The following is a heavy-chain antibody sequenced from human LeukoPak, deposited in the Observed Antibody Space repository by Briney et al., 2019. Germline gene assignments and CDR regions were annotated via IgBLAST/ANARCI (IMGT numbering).Heavy chain of an antibody. Sequence: TPSETLSLTCTVSGGSISGYYWSWIRQSPGKGLEWIGYIYYSGSTNYNPSLKSRVTISVDTSKNQFSLKLSSVTAADTAVYYCAREDCSGTSCSEYVWGQGTTVTVSS. CDR3: AREDCSGTSCSEYV. CDR1: GGSISGYY. J-gene: IGHJ6*02. D-gene: IGHD2-2*01. V-gene: IGHV4-59*01. CDR2: IYYSGST.